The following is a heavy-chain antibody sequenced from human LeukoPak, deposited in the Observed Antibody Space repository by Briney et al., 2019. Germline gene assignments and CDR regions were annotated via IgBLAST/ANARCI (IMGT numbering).Heavy chain of an antibody. CDR3: ARDLGGIYFDY. CDR1: DASISGYY. D-gene: IGHD1-26*01. V-gene: IGHV4-59*01. Sequence: SETLSLTCTVSDASISGYYWSWIRQPPGKGLEWIGSIHFSGSTNYNPSLRSRVTISVDTSKNQLSLKLSSVTAADTAVYYCARDLGGIYFDYWGQGTLVTVSS. CDR2: IHFSGST. J-gene: IGHJ4*02.